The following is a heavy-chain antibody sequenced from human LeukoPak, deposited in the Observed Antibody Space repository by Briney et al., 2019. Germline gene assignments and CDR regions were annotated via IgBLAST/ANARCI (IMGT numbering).Heavy chain of an antibody. Sequence: PSETLSLTCAVYGGSFSGYYWSWIRQPPGKGLEWIGEINHSGSTNYNPSLKSRVTISVDTSKNQFSLKLSSVTAADTAVYYCARGHIGSSSWRYPRTPGYFQHWGQGNLVTVSS. J-gene: IGHJ1*01. V-gene: IGHV4-34*01. CDR3: ARGHIGSSSWRYPRTPGYFQH. D-gene: IGHD6-13*01. CDR1: GGSFSGYY. CDR2: INHSGST.